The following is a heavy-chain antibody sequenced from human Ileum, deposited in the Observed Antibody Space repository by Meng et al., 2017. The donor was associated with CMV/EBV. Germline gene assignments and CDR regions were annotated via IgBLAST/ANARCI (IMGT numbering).Heavy chain of an antibody. Sequence: VELQDSGPGPLNPSETTSLHCPGSGDSITSFLWSRLRQPAGKALEWVGRIYHGGSTNYNPSLKSRVTRSVDTSKNQFSMRRTSVTAAYTAVYYCARGPGGFGDFNFDSWCQGTLVTVSS. CDR2: IYHGGST. V-gene: IGHV4-4*07. CDR3: ARGPGGFGDFNFDS. J-gene: IGHJ4*02. D-gene: IGHD3-16*01. CDR1: GDSITSFL.